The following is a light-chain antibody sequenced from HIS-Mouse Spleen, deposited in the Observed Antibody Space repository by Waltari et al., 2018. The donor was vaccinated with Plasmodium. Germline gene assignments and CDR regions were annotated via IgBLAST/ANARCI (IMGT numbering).Light chain of an antibody. V-gene: IGLV3-10*01. CDR1: ALPKKY. Sequence: SYELTQPPSVSVSPGQTARITCSGDALPKKYAYWYQQKSGQAHVLVIYEDSKRPSGMPDRFCGSSSGTMATVTISGAQVEDEADYYCYSTDSSGNHRVFGGGTKLTVL. CDR3: YSTDSSGNHRV. CDR2: EDS. J-gene: IGLJ3*02.